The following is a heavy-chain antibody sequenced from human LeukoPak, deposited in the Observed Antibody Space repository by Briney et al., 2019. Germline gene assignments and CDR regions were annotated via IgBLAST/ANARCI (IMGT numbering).Heavy chain of an antibody. CDR2: IFPSGGEI. J-gene: IGHJ4*02. D-gene: IGHD2-8*02. CDR1: GFTLSSDA. CDR3: ATYRQVLLPFES. Sequence: PGGSLRLSCAASGFTLSSDAMSWVRQAPGKGLEWVPSIFPSGGEIHYADSVRGRFTISRDNSKSTLSLKMNSLRAEDTAIYYCATYRQVLLPFESWGQGTLVTVSS. V-gene: IGHV3-23*01.